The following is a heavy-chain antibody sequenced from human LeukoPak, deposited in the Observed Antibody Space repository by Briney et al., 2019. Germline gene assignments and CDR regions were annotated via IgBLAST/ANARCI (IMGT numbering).Heavy chain of an antibody. CDR2: ISAYNGNT. J-gene: IGHJ3*02. CDR3: ARDSSVRGGFGELYYYDSSGYYQTHDAFDI. V-gene: IGHV1-18*01. CDR1: GYTFTSYG. Sequence: ASVKVSCKASGYTFTSYGISWVRQAPGQGLEWMGWISAYNGNTNYAQKLQGRVTMTTDTSTSTAYMELRSLRSDDTAVYYCARDSSVRGGFGELYYYDSSGYYQTHDAFDIWGQGTMVTVSS. D-gene: IGHD3-22*01.